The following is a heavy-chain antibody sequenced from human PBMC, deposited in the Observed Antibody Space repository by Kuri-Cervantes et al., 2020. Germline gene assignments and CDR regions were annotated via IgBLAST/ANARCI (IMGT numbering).Heavy chain of an antibody. V-gene: IGHV1-2*02. J-gene: IGHJ4*02. CDR1: GYTFTGYY. CDR2: INPNSGGT. Sequence: ASVKVSCKASGYTFTGYYMHWVRQAPGQGLEWMGWINPNSGGTNYAQKFQGRVTMTRDTSISTAYMELSRLRSDDTAVYYYARAQGRLYDFWSGSLFDYWGQGTLVTVSS. CDR3: ARAQGRLYDFWSGSLFDY. D-gene: IGHD3-3*01.